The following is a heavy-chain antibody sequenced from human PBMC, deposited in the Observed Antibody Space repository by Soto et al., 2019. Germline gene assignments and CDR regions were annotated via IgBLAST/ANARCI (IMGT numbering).Heavy chain of an antibody. CDR3: ARTRGYCTGGTFYFDY. Sequence: GASVKVSCKASGYTFTSYGISWLRQAPGQGLEWMGWVSAYNGDTNYAQKFQGRVTMTRDTSTGTAYMELRSLRTDDTAVHFCARTRGYCTGGTFYFDYGGEETRVTVPS. D-gene: IGHD2-8*02. CDR1: GYTFTSYG. V-gene: IGHV1-18*01. J-gene: IGHJ4*02. CDR2: VSAYNGDT.